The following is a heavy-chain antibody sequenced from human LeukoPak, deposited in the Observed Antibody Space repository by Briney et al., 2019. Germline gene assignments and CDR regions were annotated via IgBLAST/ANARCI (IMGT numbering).Heavy chain of an antibody. CDR3: ARAFGYYYDSSGDFFDY. D-gene: IGHD3-22*01. Sequence: ASVKVSCKASGYTFTSYGISWVRQALGQGLEWLGWISAYNGNTNYAQKLQGRVTMTTDTSTNTAYMELRSLRSDDTAVYYCARAFGYYYDSSGDFFDYWGQGTLVTVSS. J-gene: IGHJ4*02. V-gene: IGHV1-18*01. CDR2: ISAYNGNT. CDR1: GYTFTSYG.